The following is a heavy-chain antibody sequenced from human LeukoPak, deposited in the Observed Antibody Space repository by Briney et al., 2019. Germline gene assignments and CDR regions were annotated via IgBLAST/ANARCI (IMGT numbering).Heavy chain of an antibody. CDR1: GFTFDTYR. CDR2: ISASGSYI. Sequence: GGSLRLSCAASGFTFDTYRMNWVRQAPGKGLEWVSSISASGSYIYYADSLKGRFTTSRDNTKNSLFLQMNSLRAEDTAVYYCARDSPATTAARHWGQGPRVTVSS. V-gene: IGHV3-21*01. J-gene: IGHJ4*02. D-gene: IGHD1-1*01. CDR3: ARDSPATTAARH.